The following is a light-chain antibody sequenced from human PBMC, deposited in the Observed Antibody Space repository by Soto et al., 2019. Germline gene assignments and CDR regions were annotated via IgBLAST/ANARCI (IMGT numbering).Light chain of an antibody. V-gene: IGKV3-20*01. Sequence: EIVLTQSPATLSLSPGERATLSCRASQSVSSYLAWYQQKPGQAPRLLIYDASNRATGIPDRFSGSGSGTDFTLTISRLEPEDFAVYYCQQYGGSVTFGGGTKVEIK. J-gene: IGKJ4*01. CDR3: QQYGGSVT. CDR2: DAS. CDR1: QSVSSY.